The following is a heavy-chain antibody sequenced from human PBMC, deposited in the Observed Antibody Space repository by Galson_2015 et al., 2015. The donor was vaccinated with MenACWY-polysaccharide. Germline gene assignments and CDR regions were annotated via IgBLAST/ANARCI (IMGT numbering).Heavy chain of an antibody. Sequence: ETLSLTCTVSGGSISSSSYYWGWIRQPPGTGLEWIGSIYYSGSTYYNPSLKSRVAISVDTSKNQFSLKLSSVTAADTAVYYCARRPQYDFWSGYALDYWGQGTLVTVSS. CDR2: IYYSGST. CDR1: GGSISSSSYY. V-gene: IGHV4-39*07. D-gene: IGHD3-3*01. J-gene: IGHJ4*02. CDR3: ARRPQYDFWSGYALDY.